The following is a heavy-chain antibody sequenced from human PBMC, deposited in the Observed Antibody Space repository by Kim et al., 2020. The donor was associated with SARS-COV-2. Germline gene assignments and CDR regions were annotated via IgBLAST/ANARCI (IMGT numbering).Heavy chain of an antibody. J-gene: IGHJ6*02. CDR1: GGSISSYY. V-gene: IGHV4-59*01. CDR2: IYYSGST. Sequence: SETLSLTCTVSGGSISSYYWSWIRQPPGKGLEWIGYIYYSGSTNYNPSLKSRVTISVDTSKNQFSLKLSSVTAADTAVYYCARSGVTPINYYYGMDVWGQGTTVTVSS. CDR3: ARSGVTPINYYYGMDV. D-gene: IGHD2-21*02.